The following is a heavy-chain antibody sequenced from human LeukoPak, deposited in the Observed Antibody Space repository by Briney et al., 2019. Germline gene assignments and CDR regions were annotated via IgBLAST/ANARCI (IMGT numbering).Heavy chain of an antibody. V-gene: IGHV5-51*01. CDR2: IYAGDSDT. J-gene: IGHJ4*02. D-gene: IGHD2-2*01. CDR3: ARHLGYCSSTTCYGGYYFDY. CDR1: GYSFTNYW. Sequence: GESLKISCKGSGYSFTNYWIGWVRQMPGKGLEWMGTIYAGDSDTRYSPSFQGQVTISVDKSISTTYLQWSSLKALDTAMYYCARHLGYCSSTTCYGGYYFDYWGQGTLVTVSS.